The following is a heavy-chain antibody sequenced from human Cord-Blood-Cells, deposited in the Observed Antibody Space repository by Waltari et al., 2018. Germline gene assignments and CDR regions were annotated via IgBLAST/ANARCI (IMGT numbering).Heavy chain of an antibody. V-gene: IGHV1-46*01. CDR2: SNPVGGRT. D-gene: IGHD3-10*01. CDR3: ARQTSKYGSGSYFQH. CDR1: GYTFTSYY. J-gene: IGHJ1*01. Sequence: QVQLVQSGAEVKKPGASVKVSCKASGYTFTSYYMHWVRQAPGQGLEWLGISNPVGGRTSYTQKFHGRVTMTRDTSTSTVYMEMSSLRSEETAVYYCARQTSKYGSGSYFQHWGQGTLVTVSS.